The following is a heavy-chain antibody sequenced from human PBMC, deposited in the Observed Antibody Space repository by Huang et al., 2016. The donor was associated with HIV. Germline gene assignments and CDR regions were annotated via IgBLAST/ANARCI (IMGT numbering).Heavy chain of an antibody. J-gene: IGHJ4*02. D-gene: IGHD6-13*01. CDR2: ISYDAKTK. CDR1: GFTFSSYG. Sequence: QVQLVESGGGVVQPGRSLRISCAASGFTFSSYGMHWVRQAAGKGVEWVAVISYDAKTKYYADSVKGRFSISRDNSKTTVYLQLNRLRLEDTAVYYCAKGGSAAAVLDFWGQGTLVTVSS. V-gene: IGHV3-30*18. CDR3: AKGGSAAAVLDF.